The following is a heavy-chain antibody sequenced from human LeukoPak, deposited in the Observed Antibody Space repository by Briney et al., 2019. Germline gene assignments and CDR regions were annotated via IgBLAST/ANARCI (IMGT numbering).Heavy chain of an antibody. Sequence: KPSETLSLTCTVSGGSISSGDYYWSWVRQPPGKGLEWIGYIYYSGSTYYNPSLKSRVTISVDTSKNQFSLKLSSVTAADTAVYYCARLSWLRNAFDTWGQGTMVTVSS. CDR1: GGSISSGDYY. V-gene: IGHV4-30-4*01. CDR3: ARLSWLRNAFDT. CDR2: IYYSGST. D-gene: IGHD3-16*02. J-gene: IGHJ3*02.